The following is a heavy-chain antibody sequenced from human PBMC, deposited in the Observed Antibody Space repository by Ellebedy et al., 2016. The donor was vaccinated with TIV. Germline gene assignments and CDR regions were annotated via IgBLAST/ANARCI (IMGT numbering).Heavy chain of an antibody. Sequence: MPGGSLRLSCAVHGGSLSSDYWSWIRQSPEKGLEWIGEINHSGSTSYNPSLKSRVSTSVDTPKKQFSLKLSSVTAADTAVYYCARAFQYSSGWAFDYWGQGTLVTVSS. V-gene: IGHV4-34*01. CDR1: GGSLSSDY. CDR2: INHSGST. CDR3: ARAFQYSSGWAFDY. D-gene: IGHD6-19*01. J-gene: IGHJ4*02.